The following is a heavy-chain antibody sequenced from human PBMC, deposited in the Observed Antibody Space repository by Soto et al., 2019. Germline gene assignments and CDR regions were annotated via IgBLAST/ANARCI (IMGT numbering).Heavy chain of an antibody. CDR1: GFTFSSYA. J-gene: IGHJ4*02. CDR3: ARDVGAAAAGFDY. CDR2: ISYDGSNK. D-gene: IGHD6-13*01. Sequence: QVQLVESGGGVVQPGRSLRLSCAASGFTFSSYAMHWVRQAPGKGLEWVAVISYDGSNKYYADSVKGRFTISRDNSKNTLYLQMNSLRAEDTAVYYCARDVGAAAAGFDYWGQGTLGTVSS. V-gene: IGHV3-30-3*01.